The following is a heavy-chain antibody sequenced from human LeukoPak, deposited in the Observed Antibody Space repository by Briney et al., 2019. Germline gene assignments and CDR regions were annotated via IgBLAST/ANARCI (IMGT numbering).Heavy chain of an antibody. V-gene: IGHV1-8*03. D-gene: IGHD2-21*01. Sequence: GASVKVSCKASGGTFNNYALNWVRQATGQGLEWMGWMNPNSGNTGYAQKFQGRVTITRNTSISTAYMELSSLRSEDTAVYYCARGRPIDYFDYWGQGTLVTVSS. CDR3: ARGRPIDYFDY. J-gene: IGHJ4*02. CDR2: MNPNSGNT. CDR1: GGTFNNYA.